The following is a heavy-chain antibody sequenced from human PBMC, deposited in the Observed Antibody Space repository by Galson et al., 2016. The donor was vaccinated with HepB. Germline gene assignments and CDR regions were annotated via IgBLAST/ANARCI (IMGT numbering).Heavy chain of an antibody. D-gene: IGHD4-23*01. Sequence: SLRLSCAASGFAFSSHWMHWVRQDLGKGLVWVSRINRAGTISNYADSVKGRFTISRDNAKNTLYLQMTSLRAEDTAVYFCVRDHSVVPTTAYNWFDPWGRGTLVTVSS. CDR3: VRDHSVVPTTAYNWFDP. J-gene: IGHJ5*02. V-gene: IGHV3-74*01. CDR2: INRAGTIS. CDR1: GFAFSSHW.